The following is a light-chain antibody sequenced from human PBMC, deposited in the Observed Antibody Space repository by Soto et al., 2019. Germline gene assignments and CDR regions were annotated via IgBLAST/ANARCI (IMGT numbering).Light chain of an antibody. J-gene: IGKJ5*01. CDR1: QSISSW. CDR3: QPANCSPLT. CDR2: SAS. V-gene: IGKV1-12*01. Sequence: DIQMTQSPSTLSASVGDRVTITSRASQSISSWLAWYQQKPGTAPKLLIYSASSLHSGAPSRFSGRPAGKEFTRTTSSQQAEAFAPYYYQPANCSPLTFAQGTRLEIK.